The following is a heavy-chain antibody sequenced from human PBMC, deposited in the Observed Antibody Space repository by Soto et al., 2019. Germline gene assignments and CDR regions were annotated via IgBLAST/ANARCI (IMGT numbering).Heavy chain of an antibody. V-gene: IGHV4-30-4*01. CDR1: GGSISSGDYY. D-gene: IGHD5-18*01. J-gene: IGHJ4*02. Sequence: SETLSLTCTVSGGSISSGDYYWSWIRQPPGKGLEWIGYIYYSGSTYYNPSLKSRVTISVDTSKNQFSLKLSSVTAADTAVYYCAPFAYSYGNFDYWGQGTLVTVS. CDR2: IYYSGST. CDR3: APFAYSYGNFDY.